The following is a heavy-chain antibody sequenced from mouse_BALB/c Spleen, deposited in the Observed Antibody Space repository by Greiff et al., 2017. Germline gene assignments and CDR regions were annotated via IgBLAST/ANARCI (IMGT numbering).Heavy chain of an antibody. V-gene: IGHV1S41*01. J-gene: IGHJ4*01. CDR2: IAPGSGST. CDR3: SREDDYDGVDY. Sequence: DLVKPGASVKLSCKASGYTFTSYWINWIKQRPGQGLEWIGRIAPGSGSTYYNEMFKGKATLTVDTSSSTAYIQLSSLSSEDSAVYVCSREDDYDGVDYWGQGTSVTVSS. CDR1: GYTFTSYW. D-gene: IGHD2-4*01.